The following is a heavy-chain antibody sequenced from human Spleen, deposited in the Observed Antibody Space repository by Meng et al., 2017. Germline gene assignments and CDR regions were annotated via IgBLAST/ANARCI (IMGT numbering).Heavy chain of an antibody. V-gene: IGHV3-23*01. CDR3: AKLSGGYPADY. CDR1: GFTFSNYA. CDR2: ISISAGTT. D-gene: IGHD1-26*01. Sequence: GGSLRLSCAASGFTFSNYAMSWVRQAPGKGLEWVAVISISAGTTYYADSVKCRFTISRDNSKNTLYLQMNSLRAEDTAVYYCAKLSGGYPADYWGQGTLVTVSS. J-gene: IGHJ4*02.